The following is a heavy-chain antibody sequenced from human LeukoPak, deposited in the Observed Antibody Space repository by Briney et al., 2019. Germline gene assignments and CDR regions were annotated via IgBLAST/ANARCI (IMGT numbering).Heavy chain of an antibody. V-gene: IGHV3-74*01. CDR1: GFTFSNYW. J-gene: IGHJ4*02. CDR2: INGDGGTT. CDR3: AISRYSGTSLDY. Sequence: GGSLRLSCAASGFTFSNYWMRWVRQAPGKGLVWVSRINGDGGTTTYADSVKGRFTISRDNAKSTLYLQMSSLRIEDTAVYYCAISRYSGTSLDYWGQGSLVTVPS. D-gene: IGHD1-26*01.